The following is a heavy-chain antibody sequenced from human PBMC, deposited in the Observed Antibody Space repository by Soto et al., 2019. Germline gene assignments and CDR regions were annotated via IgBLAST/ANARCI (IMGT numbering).Heavy chain of an antibody. J-gene: IGHJ6*02. V-gene: IGHV4-34*01. CDR3: ARDTAVAGTKNYYYYYGMDV. Sequence: SETLSLTCAVYGGSFSGYYWTWIRQPPGTGLEWIGEINHSGSTNYNPSLKSRVTISVDTSKNQFSLKLTSVTAADTAVYYCARDTAVAGTKNYYYYYGMDVWGQGTTVTSP. CDR1: GGSFSGYY. CDR2: INHSGST. D-gene: IGHD6-19*01.